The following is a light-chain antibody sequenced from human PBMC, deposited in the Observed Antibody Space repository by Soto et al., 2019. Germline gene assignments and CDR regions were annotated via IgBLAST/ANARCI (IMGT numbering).Light chain of an antibody. CDR2: YNS. CDR3: QVWDSSGDPV. Sequence: SYELTQPPSVSVAPGETASITWGGNNIGSYSVHWYQQKPGQAPVMVIYYNSDRPSEIPERFSGSNSGNTATLTISRVEAGDEADYYCQVWDSSGDPVFGGGTQLTVL. J-gene: IGLJ7*01. V-gene: IGLV3-21*01. CDR1: NIGSYS.